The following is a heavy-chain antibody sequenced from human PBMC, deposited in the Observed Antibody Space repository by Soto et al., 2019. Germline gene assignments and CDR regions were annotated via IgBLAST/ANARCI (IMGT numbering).Heavy chain of an antibody. J-gene: IGHJ4*02. D-gene: IGHD3-16*02. V-gene: IGHV1-69*13. CDR2: IIPIFGTA. CDR3: ARAMITFGGVIVAPGFDY. CDR1: GGTFSSYA. Sequence: ASVKVSCKASGGTFSSYAISWVRQAPGQGLEWMGGIIPIFGTANYAQKFQGRVTITADESTSTAYMELSSLRSEDTAVYYCARAMITFGGVIVAPGFDYWGQGTLVTVSS.